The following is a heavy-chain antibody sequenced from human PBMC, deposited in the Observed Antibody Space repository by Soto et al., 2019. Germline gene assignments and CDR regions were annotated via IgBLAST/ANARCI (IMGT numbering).Heavy chain of an antibody. V-gene: IGHV3-48*01. CDR2: ISRSITI. CDR3: ANDPWDIVVVVAEIDAFDI. D-gene: IGHD2-15*01. Sequence: PGGSLRLSCAASGFTYSDYCMNWDRQAPGKGLEWVSFISRSITIFYTHSMKGRITISRDTSRDTLSLQMSSLRAEDTAVYYCANDPWDIVVVVAEIDAFDIWGQGTMVTVSS. CDR1: GFTYSDYC. J-gene: IGHJ3*02.